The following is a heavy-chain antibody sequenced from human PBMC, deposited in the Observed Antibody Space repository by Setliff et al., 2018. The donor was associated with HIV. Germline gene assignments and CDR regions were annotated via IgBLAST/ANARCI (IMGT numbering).Heavy chain of an antibody. V-gene: IGHV4-61*02. CDR3: ARGVLSLGTYYYYMDV. Sequence: SETLSLTCTVSGGSISSANYYWSWIRQPAGKGLEWMGRIYTSGGTHYNPALESRLTISVDPSKNQISLRLNSVTAAGTGVYYCARGVLSLGTYYYYMDVWGKGTMVTVSS. CDR2: IYTSGGT. D-gene: IGHD3-16*01. CDR1: GGSISSANYY. J-gene: IGHJ6*03.